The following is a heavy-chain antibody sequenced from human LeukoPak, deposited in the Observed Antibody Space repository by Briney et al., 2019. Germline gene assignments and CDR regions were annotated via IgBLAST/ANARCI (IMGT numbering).Heavy chain of an antibody. J-gene: IGHJ5*02. CDR3: ARMNRSRATMIVVVRLYDWFDP. CDR1: GGSISSYY. Sequence: SETLSLTCTVSGGSISSYYWSWIRQPPGKGLEWIGYIYYSGSTNYNPSLKSRVTISVDTSKNQFSLKLSSVTAADTAVYYCARMNRSRATMIVVVRLYDWFDPWGQGTLVTVSS. V-gene: IGHV4-59*12. D-gene: IGHD3-22*01. CDR2: IYYSGST.